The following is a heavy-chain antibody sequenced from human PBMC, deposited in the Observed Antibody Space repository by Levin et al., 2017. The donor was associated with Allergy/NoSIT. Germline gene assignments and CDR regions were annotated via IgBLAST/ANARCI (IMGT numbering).Heavy chain of an antibody. CDR1: GGSFSGYY. V-gene: IGHV4-34*01. CDR2: INHSGST. D-gene: IGHD3-3*01. CDR3: ARVGGYYLRYFDY. J-gene: IGHJ4*02. Sequence: SETLSLTCAVYGGSFSGYYWSWIRQPPGKGLEWIGEINHSGSTNYNPSLKSRVTISVDTSKNQFSLKLSSVTAADTAVYYCARVGGYYLRYFDYWGQGTLVTVSS.